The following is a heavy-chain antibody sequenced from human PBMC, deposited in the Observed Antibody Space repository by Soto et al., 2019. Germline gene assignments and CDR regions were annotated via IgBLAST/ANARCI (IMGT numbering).Heavy chain of an antibody. J-gene: IGHJ5*02. CDR3: ARGDYSNYVGLSGWFDP. CDR2: MNPNSGNT. D-gene: IGHD4-4*01. Sequence: GASVKVYCKAAGYTFTSYDINWVRQATGQGLEWMGWMNPNSGNTGYAQKFQGRVTMTRNTSISTAYMELSSLRSEDTAVYYCARGDYSNYVGLSGWFDPWGQGTLVTVSS. V-gene: IGHV1-8*01. CDR1: GYTFTSYD.